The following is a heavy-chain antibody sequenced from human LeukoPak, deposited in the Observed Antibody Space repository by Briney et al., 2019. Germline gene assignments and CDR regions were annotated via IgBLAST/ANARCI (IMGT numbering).Heavy chain of an antibody. Sequence: PSETLSLTCAVYGGSFSGYYWSWIRHPPGKGLEWIGEINHSGSTNYNPSLKSRVTISVDTSKNQFSLKLSSVTAADTAVYYCARDGVYGSGSQTFFDYWGQGTLVTVSS. V-gene: IGHV4-34*01. J-gene: IGHJ4*02. CDR2: INHSGST. D-gene: IGHD3-10*01. CDR3: ARDGVYGSGSQTFFDY. CDR1: GGSFSGYY.